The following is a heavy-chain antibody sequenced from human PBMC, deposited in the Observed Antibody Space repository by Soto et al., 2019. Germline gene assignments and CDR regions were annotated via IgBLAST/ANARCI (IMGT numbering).Heavy chain of an antibody. J-gene: IGHJ4*02. CDR2: IWYDGSNK. Sequence: QVQLVESGGGVVQPGRSLRLSCAASGFTFSSYGMHWVRQAPGKGLEWVAGIWYDGSNKYYADSVKGRFTISRDNSKNTMYLQMNSLRAEDTAVYYCARGPYDSSGSHFDYWGQGTLVTVSS. CDR3: ARGPYDSSGSHFDY. CDR1: GFTFSSYG. D-gene: IGHD3-22*01. V-gene: IGHV3-33*01.